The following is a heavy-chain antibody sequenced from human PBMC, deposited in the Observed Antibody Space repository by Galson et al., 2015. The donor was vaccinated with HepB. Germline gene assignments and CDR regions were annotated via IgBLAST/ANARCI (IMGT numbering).Heavy chain of an antibody. CDR2: ISWNSGSI. D-gene: IGHD3-9*01. CDR3: AKEPTGAFDI. CDR1: GFTFDDYA. J-gene: IGHJ3*02. Sequence: SLRLSCAASGFTFDDYAMHWVRQAPGKGLAWVSGISWNSGSIGYADSVKGRFTISRDSAKNSLYLQMNSLRAEDTALYYCAKEPTGAFDIWGQGTMVTVSS. V-gene: IGHV3-9*01.